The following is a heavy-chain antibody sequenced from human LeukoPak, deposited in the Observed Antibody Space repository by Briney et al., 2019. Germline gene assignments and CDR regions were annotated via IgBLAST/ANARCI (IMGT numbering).Heavy chain of an antibody. CDR2: ISKSGDST. J-gene: IGHJ4*02. CDR1: GFTFNSYA. Sequence: GGSLRHSCAASGFTFNSYAISWVRQPPGKGLEWVSAISKSGDSTYYADCVKGRFTISRDNSKNTIYLQMNSLRVEDTAVYYCAKLSGWTGCFFDYWGQGTVVTVSS. CDR3: AKLSGWTGCFFDY. V-gene: IGHV3-23*01. D-gene: IGHD6-19*01.